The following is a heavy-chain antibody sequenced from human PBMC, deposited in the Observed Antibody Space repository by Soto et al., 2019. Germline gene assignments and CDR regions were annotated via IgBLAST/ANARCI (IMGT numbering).Heavy chain of an antibody. CDR1: GGSISRNSYY. Sequence: SEALSLTCTASGGSISRNSYYWGWIRQSPGKGLEWIGSIGYTGSIYYNPSLQSRGTLSVDTSENQISLRLSSMPAADTAVYYCESHVHNQGYEYYFDSWRQGSPVXVS. V-gene: IGHV4-39*01. D-gene: IGHD3-3*01. CDR3: ESHVHNQGYEYYFDS. CDR2: IGYTGSI. J-gene: IGHJ4*02.